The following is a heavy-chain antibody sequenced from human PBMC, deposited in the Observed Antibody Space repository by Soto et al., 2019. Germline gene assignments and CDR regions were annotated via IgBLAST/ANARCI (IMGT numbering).Heavy chain of an antibody. D-gene: IGHD6-19*01. Sequence: GASVKVSCKASGYTFTSYYMHWVRQAPGQGLEWMGIINPSGGSTSYAQKFQGRVTMTRDTSTSTVYMELSSLRSEDTAVYYCARDSGEQWLDRSDAFDIWGKGTMVTVSS. CDR3: ARDSGEQWLDRSDAFDI. J-gene: IGHJ3*02. V-gene: IGHV1-46*01. CDR2: INPSGGST. CDR1: GYTFTSYY.